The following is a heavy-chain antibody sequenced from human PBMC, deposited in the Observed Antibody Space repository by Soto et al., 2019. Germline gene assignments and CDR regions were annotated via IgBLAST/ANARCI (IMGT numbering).Heavy chain of an antibody. V-gene: IGHV1-2*04. J-gene: IGHJ6*02. Sequence: ASVKVSCKASGYTFTGYYMHWVRQAPGQGLEWMGWINPNSGGTNYAQKFQGWVTMTRDTSISTAYMELSRLRSDDTAVYYCARAYSSGHPHHYYYGMDVWGQGTTVTVSS. CDR1: GYTFTGYY. D-gene: IGHD6-19*01. CDR2: INPNSGGT. CDR3: ARAYSSGHPHHYYYGMDV.